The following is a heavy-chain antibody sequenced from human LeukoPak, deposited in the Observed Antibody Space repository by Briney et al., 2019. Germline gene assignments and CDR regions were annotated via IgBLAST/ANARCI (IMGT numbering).Heavy chain of an antibody. CDR3: AREVFRRYSYGYFDY. CDR1: GFTFSSYW. Sequence: QPGGSLRLSCAASGFTFSSYWMHWVRHAPGKGLVWVSRINSDGSSTSYADSVKGRFTISRDNAKNSLFLQMSSLRAEDTAVYYCAREVFRRYSYGYFDYWGQGGLVTVSS. CDR2: INSDGSST. J-gene: IGHJ4*02. V-gene: IGHV3-74*01. D-gene: IGHD5-18*01.